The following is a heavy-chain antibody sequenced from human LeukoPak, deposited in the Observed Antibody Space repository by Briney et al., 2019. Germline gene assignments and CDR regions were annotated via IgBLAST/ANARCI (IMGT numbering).Heavy chain of an antibody. D-gene: IGHD6-13*01. CDR3: ARRRAAAGTFYYYMDV. CDR2: IYYSGST. J-gene: IGHJ6*03. CDR1: GVSISSSSYY. Sequence: VKPSETLSLTCTVSGVSISSSSYYWGWIRQPPGKGLEWIGSIYYSGSTYYNPSLKSRVTISVDTSKNQFSLKLSSVTAADTAVYYCARRRAAAGTFYYYMDVWGKGTTVTVSS. V-gene: IGHV4-39*01.